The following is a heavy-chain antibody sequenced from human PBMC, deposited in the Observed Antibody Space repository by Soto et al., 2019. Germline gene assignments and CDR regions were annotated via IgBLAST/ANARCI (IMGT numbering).Heavy chain of an antibody. J-gene: IGHJ4*02. D-gene: IGHD3-9*01. V-gene: IGHV5-51*01. CDR2: IYPGDSDT. CDR1: GYTFTTYW. Sequence: GESLKISCKGSGYTFTTYWIGWVRQMPGKGLEWMGIIYPGDSDTRYSPSFQGQVIISADKSISTAYLQWSSLKASDTAMYYCARHGVGDILTGQPDYWGQGTLVTVSS. CDR3: ARHGVGDILTGQPDY.